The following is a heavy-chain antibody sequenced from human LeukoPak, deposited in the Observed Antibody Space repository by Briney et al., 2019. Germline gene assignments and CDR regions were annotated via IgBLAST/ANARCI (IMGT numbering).Heavy chain of an antibody. Sequence: SETLSLTCTDSGGSISSYYWSWIRQPPGKGLEWIGYIYYSGSTNYNPSLKSRVTISVDTSRNQFSLNLTSVTAADTAVYYCARGGAPAALLLFWGQGTLVTVSS. CDR2: IYYSGST. D-gene: IGHD2-2*01. J-gene: IGHJ4*02. CDR1: GGSISSYY. V-gene: IGHV4-59*08. CDR3: ARGGAPAALLLF.